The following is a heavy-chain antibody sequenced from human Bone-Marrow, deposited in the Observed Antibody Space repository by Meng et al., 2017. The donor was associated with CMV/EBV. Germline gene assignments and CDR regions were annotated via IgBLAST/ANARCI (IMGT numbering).Heavy chain of an antibody. CDR1: GYTFTSYY. J-gene: IGHJ6*02. CDR2: INPSGGST. Sequence: ASVKVSCKASGYTFTSYYMHWVRQAPGQGLEWMGIINPSGGSTSYAQKFQGRVTITADKSTSTAYMELSSLRSEDTAVYYCARAVEMATTPYYYYGMDVWGQGTTVTVSS. V-gene: IGHV1-46*01. D-gene: IGHD5-24*01. CDR3: ARAVEMATTPYYYYGMDV.